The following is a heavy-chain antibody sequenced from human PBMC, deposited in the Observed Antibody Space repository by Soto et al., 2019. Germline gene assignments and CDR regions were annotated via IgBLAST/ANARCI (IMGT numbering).Heavy chain of an antibody. V-gene: IGHV1-8*01. D-gene: IGHD4-17*01. CDR2: MNPNSGNT. J-gene: IGHJ4*02. Sequence: QVQLVQSGAEVKKPGASVKVSCKASGYTFTSYDINWVRQAPGQGLEWMGWMNPNSGNTAYAQKFQGRVTMTRNTSISTAYMELSSLRAEDTAVYYGARTLYGDNVDYWGQGTLVTVSS. CDR3: ARTLYGDNVDY. CDR1: GYTFTSYD.